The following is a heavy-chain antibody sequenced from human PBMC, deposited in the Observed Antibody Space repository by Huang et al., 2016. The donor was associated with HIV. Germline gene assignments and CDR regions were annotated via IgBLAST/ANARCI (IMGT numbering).Heavy chain of an antibody. CDR3: ARVVIAAFDY. CDR1: GDSIGSGGHH. CDR2: IYYSGST. V-gene: IGHV4-30-4*08. J-gene: IGHJ4*01. D-gene: IGHD3-22*01. Sequence: QVQLQESGPGLVKPSQTLSLTCTVSGDSIGSGGHHWNWIRQAPGRGLEWIGYIYYSGSTYYKPSLKSRVTISVDTSKNQFSLKLSSVTAADTAVYYCARVVIAAFDYWGQGILVTVSS.